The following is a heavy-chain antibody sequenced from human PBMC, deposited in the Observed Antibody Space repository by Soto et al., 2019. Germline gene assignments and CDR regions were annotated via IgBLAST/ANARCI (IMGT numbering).Heavy chain of an antibody. CDR1: GYTFTSYG. V-gene: IGHV1-18*01. Sequence: QVQLVQSGAEVKKPGASVKVSCKASGYTFTSYGISWVRQAPGQGREWLGWISAYNGNTNYAQKLQGRATMTTDTSTSTAYMGLRSLRSDATAVYYCARRGEYYFWSGYFYMGDYWGQGTLVTVSS. CDR2: ISAYNGNT. CDR3: ARRGEYYFWSGYFYMGDY. J-gene: IGHJ4*02. D-gene: IGHD3-3*01.